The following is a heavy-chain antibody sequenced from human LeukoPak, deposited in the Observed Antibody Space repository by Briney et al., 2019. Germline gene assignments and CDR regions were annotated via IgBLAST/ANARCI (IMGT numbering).Heavy chain of an antibody. J-gene: IGHJ4*02. D-gene: IGHD4-23*01. V-gene: IGHV1-8*01. Sequence: ASVKVSCKASGYTLTSYGINWVRQATGQGLEWMGWMNPSSGKTGYAQKFQGRISMTRNTSISTAYMELSSLRSEDTAVYYCARETPSRYFDYWGQGTLVTVSS. CDR1: GYTLTSYG. CDR3: ARETPSRYFDY. CDR2: MNPSSGKT.